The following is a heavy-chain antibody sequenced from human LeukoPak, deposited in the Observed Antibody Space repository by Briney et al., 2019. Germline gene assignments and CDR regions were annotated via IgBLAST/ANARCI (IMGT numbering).Heavy chain of an antibody. V-gene: IGHV1-2*02. CDR1: GYTFSDYY. D-gene: IGHD4-17*01. CDR3: AREITVTTVSSDAFDI. CDR2: INPNSGGT. J-gene: IGHJ3*02. Sequence: ASVKVSCKASGYTFSDYYMHWVRQAPGQGLQWMGWINPNSGGTKYAQNFQGRVTMTRDTSISTVYMELSRLRSDDSAVYYCAREITVTTVSSDAFDIWGQGTLVTVSS.